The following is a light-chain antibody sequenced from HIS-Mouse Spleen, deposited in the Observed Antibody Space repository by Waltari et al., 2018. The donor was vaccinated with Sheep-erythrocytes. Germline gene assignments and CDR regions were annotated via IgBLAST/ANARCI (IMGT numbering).Light chain of an antibody. CDR2: WNN. CDR1: SSNIGSNY. Sequence: QSVLTQPPSASATPGQRVTISCSGSSSNIGSNYVYWYQQLPGTAPKLLIYWNNHRPSGVPDRFSGSKSGTSASLAISGLRSEDEADYYCAAWDDSLSGNWVFGGGTKLTVL. J-gene: IGLJ3*02. V-gene: IGLV1-47*01. CDR3: AAWDDSLSGNWV.